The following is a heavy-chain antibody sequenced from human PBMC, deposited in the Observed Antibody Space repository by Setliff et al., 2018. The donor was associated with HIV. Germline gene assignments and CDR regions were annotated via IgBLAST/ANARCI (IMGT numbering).Heavy chain of an antibody. V-gene: IGHV3-11*04. D-gene: IGHD3-3*01. CDR1: GFTFRDHY. CDR2: ISIGSGGAI. J-gene: IGHJ6*02. Sequence: GGSLRLSCAASGFTFRDHYMDWVRQAPGRGLEWVSSISIGSGGAIDYADSVQGRFTISRDNSKNSLYLQMNSLRVEDTAVYYCARDYLYYNLYNGSPVYGMDVWGQGTTVTVSS. CDR3: ARDYLYYNLYNGSPVYGMDV.